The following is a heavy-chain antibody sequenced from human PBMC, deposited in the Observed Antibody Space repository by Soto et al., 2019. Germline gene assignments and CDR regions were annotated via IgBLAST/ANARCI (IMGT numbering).Heavy chain of an antibody. CDR1: GFTFSDYY. V-gene: IGHV3-11*01. Sequence: PGGSLRLSCAASGFTFSDYYMSWIRQAPGKGLEWVSYISSSGSTIYYADSVKGRFTISRDNAKNSLYLQMNSLRAEDTAVYYCARSHDFPVVGRGSIDYMDVWGKGTTVTVSS. CDR2: ISSSGSTI. D-gene: IGHD1-26*01. J-gene: IGHJ6*03. CDR3: ARSHDFPVVGRGSIDYMDV.